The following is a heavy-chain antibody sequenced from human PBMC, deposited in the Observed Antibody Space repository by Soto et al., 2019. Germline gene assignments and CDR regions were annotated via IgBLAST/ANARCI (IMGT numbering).Heavy chain of an antibody. V-gene: IGHV1-2*02. D-gene: IGHD6-13*01. CDR3: ARAERSGIAAAGTDWFDP. CDR2: INPNSGGT. Sequence: GASVKVSCKASGYTFTGYYMHWVRQAPGQGLEWMGWINPNSGGTNYAQKFQGRVTITADKSTSTAYMELSSLRSGDTAVYYCARAERSGIAAAGTDWFDPWGQGTLVTVSS. CDR1: GYTFTGYY. J-gene: IGHJ5*02.